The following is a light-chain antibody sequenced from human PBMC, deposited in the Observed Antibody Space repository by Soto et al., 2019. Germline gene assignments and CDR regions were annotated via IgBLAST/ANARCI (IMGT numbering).Light chain of an antibody. V-gene: IGLV1-40*01. CDR1: DSNIGAGYS. CDR3: QSFDSSLSTFVV. CDR2: GNN. Sequence: QSVLTQPPSVSGAPGQGVTLSCSGSDSNIGAGYSVHWYQQLPGKVPRLLIYGNNNRPSGVPDRFSGSKSGASASLAITGLQAEDEAVYYCQSFDSSLSTFVVFGGGTKLTVL. J-gene: IGLJ2*01.